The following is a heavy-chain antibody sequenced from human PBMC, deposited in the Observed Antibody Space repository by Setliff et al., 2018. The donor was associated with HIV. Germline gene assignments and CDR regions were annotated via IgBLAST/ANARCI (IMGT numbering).Heavy chain of an antibody. V-gene: IGHV4-38-2*01. Sequence: LSLTCAVSGYSISSGYYWGWIRQPPGKGLEWIGAIYHSGSSYYSPSLKSRVTPFLDTSKNQFSLTLNSLTAADTAVYYCARLAGQRTIAAADYFFDFWGQGALVTVSS. J-gene: IGHJ4*02. CDR1: GYSISSGYY. CDR2: IYHSGSS. D-gene: IGHD6-13*01. CDR3: ARLAGQRTIAAADYFFDF.